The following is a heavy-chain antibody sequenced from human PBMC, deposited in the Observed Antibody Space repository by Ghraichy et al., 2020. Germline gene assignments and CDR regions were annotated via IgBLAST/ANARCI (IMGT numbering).Heavy chain of an antibody. D-gene: IGHD3-9*01. CDR1: GFTFRTSG. V-gene: IGHV3-30*03. CDR2: TSNDGSNK. Sequence: GGSLRLSCVVSGFTFRTSGMHWVRQAPGKGLEWVAVTSNDGSNKYYADSVKGRFIISRDNTKNMLFLQMSSLRAEDAAVYYCVRDGLRYFDAMDVWGQGTRVTVSS. J-gene: IGHJ6*02. CDR3: VRDGLRYFDAMDV.